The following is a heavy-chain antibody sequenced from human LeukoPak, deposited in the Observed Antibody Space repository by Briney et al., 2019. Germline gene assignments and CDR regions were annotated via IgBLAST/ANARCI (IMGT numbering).Heavy chain of an antibody. V-gene: IGHV1-69*13. J-gene: IGHJ4*02. CDR2: IIPIFATA. D-gene: IGHD3-9*01. CDR1: GGTFSSYS. Sequence: GASVKVSCKASGGTFSSYSISWVRQAPGQGLEWMGGIIPIFATANYAQKFQGRVTITADEPTTTAYMELSSLRSEDTAMYYCARATDILTGYYNNYFDYWGQGTLVTVSS. CDR3: ARATDILTGYYNNYFDY.